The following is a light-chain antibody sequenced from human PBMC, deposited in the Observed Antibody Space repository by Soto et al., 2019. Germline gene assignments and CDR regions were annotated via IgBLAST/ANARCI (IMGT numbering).Light chain of an antibody. CDR2: GAS. CDR3: QQYNNWPPWT. CDR1: QSVSSN. Sequence: EIVMTQSPATLSVSPGERATLSCRASQSVSSNLAWYQQKPGQAPRLLIYGASTRATGIPARFSGSGSGTEFXXXXXXXXXXXXXXYYCQQYNNWPPWTFGXGTXVEIK. V-gene: IGKV3-15*01. J-gene: IGKJ1*01.